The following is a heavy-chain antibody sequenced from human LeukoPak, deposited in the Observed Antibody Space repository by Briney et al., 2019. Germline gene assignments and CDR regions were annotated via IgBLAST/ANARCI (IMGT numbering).Heavy chain of an antibody. Sequence: GGSLRLSCAASGFTFSSYGMHWVRQAPGKGLEWVAVISYDGSNKYYADSVKGRFTISRDNSKNTLYLQMNSLRAEDTAVYYCAKDIHPLAYCGGDCSPVDYWGQGTLVTVSS. CDR3: AKDIHPLAYCGGDCSPVDY. J-gene: IGHJ4*02. V-gene: IGHV3-30*18. CDR2: ISYDGSNK. D-gene: IGHD2-21*02. CDR1: GFTFSSYG.